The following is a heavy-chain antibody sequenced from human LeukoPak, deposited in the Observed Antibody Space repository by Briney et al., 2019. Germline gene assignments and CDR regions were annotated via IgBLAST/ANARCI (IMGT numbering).Heavy chain of an antibody. CDR1: GFTFSDYY. J-gene: IGHJ5*02. Sequence: QTGGSLRLSCTASGFTFSDYYMSWVRQAPGKGLEWVANIKQDGSEQYNVDSVKGRFTISRDNAKNSLYLQMNSLRADDTAVYYCARVRYFDWLNNWFDPWGQGALVTVSS. V-gene: IGHV3-7*01. D-gene: IGHD3-9*01. CDR2: IKQDGSEQ. CDR3: ARVRYFDWLNNWFDP.